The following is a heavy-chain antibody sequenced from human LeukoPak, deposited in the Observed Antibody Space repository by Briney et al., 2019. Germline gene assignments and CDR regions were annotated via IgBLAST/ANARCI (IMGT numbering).Heavy chain of an antibody. CDR1: GGSFSGYY. D-gene: IGHD6-13*01. V-gene: IGHV4-34*01. CDR3: ARGSSSYSSSWYPENAFDI. J-gene: IGHJ3*02. CDR2: INHSGST. Sequence: SETLSLTCAVYGGSFSGYYWSWIRQPPGKGLEWIGEINHSGSTNYNPSLKSRVTMSVDTSKNQFSLKLSSVTAADTAVYYCARGSSSYSSSWYPENAFDIWGQGTMVTVSS.